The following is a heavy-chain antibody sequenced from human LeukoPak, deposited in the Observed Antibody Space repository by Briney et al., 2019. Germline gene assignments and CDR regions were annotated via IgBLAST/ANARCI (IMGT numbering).Heavy chain of an antibody. CDR1: GGSISSYY. J-gene: IGHJ3*02. Sequence: SETLSLTCTVSGGSISSYYWSWLRQPAGKGLEWIGRIYASGGTNYNPSLKSRVTMSVDTSKNQFSLKLSSVTAADTAVYYCASNYYDFSAFDIWGQGTMVTVSS. CDR3: ASNYYDFSAFDI. V-gene: IGHV4-4*07. CDR2: IYASGGT. D-gene: IGHD3-22*01.